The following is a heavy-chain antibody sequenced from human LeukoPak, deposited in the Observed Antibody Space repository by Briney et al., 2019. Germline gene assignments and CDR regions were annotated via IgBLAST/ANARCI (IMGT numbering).Heavy chain of an antibody. Sequence: VASVTVSCKASGYTFTGYYMHWVRQAPGQGLEWMGWINPNSGGTNYAQKFQGRVTMTRDTSISTAYMELSRLRSDDTAVYYCARVDDSSGYYYVGGHFDYWGQGTLVTVSS. D-gene: IGHD3-22*01. J-gene: IGHJ4*02. CDR2: INPNSGGT. CDR1: GYTFTGYY. CDR3: ARVDDSSGYYYVGGHFDY. V-gene: IGHV1-2*02.